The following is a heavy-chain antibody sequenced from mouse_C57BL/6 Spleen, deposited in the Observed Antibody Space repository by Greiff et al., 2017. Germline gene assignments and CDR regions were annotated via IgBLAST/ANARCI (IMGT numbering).Heavy chain of an antibody. Sequence: QVQLQQSGTELVKPGASVKLSCKASGYTFTSYWMHWVKQRPGQGLEWIGNINPSNGGTNYNEKFKSKATLTVDKSSSTAYMQLSSLTSEDSAVYCCAYYGSSYWYFDVWGTGTTVTVSS. V-gene: IGHV1-53*01. CDR2: INPSNGGT. D-gene: IGHD1-1*01. CDR3: AYYGSSYWYFDV. CDR1: GYTFTSYW. J-gene: IGHJ1*03.